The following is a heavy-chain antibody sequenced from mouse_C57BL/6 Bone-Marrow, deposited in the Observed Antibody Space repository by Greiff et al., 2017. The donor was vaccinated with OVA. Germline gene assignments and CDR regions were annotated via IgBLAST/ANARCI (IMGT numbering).Heavy chain of an antibody. Sequence: EVQGVESGGGLVKPGGSLKLSCAASGFTFSDYGMHWVRQAPEKGLEWVAYISSGSSTIYYADTVKGRFTISRDNAKNTLFLQMTSLRSEDTAMYYCARKRGFFDYDVGDAMDYWGQGTSVTVSS. J-gene: IGHJ4*01. D-gene: IGHD2-4*01. CDR3: ARKRGFFDYDVGDAMDY. CDR1: GFTFSDYG. CDR2: ISSGSSTI. V-gene: IGHV5-17*01.